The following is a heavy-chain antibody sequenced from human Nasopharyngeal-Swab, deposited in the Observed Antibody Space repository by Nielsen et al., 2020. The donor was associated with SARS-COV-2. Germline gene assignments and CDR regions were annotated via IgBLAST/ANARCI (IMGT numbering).Heavy chain of an antibody. D-gene: IGHD2-15*01. J-gene: IGHJ6*02. Sequence: GQAPGKGLEWIGSIYYSGSTYYNPSLKSRVTISVDTSKNQFSLKLSSVTAADTAVYYCARDFKGGYCSGGSCHGMDVWGQGTTVTVSS. CDR2: IYYSGST. V-gene: IGHV4-39*07. CDR3: ARDFKGGYCSGGSCHGMDV.